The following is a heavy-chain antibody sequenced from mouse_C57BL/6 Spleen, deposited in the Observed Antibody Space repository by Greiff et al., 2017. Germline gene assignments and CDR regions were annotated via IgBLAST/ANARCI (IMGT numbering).Heavy chain of an antibody. V-gene: IGHV1-55*01. CDR1: GYTFTSYW. Sequence: QVQLKQSGAELVKPGASVKMSCKASGYTFTSYWITWVKQRPGQGLEWIGDIYPGSGSTNYNEKFKSKATLTVDTSSSTAYMQLSSLTSEDSAVYYCARRGYGNGAWFAYWGQGTLVTVSA. CDR2: IYPGSGST. CDR3: ARRGYGNGAWFAY. J-gene: IGHJ3*01. D-gene: IGHD2-1*01.